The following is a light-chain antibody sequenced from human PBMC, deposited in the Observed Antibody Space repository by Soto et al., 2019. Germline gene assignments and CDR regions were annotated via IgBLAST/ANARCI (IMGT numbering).Light chain of an antibody. J-gene: IGKJ2*01. CDR3: QQYGSSPRT. CDR1: QSVSSSY. V-gene: IGKV3-20*01. Sequence: EIVLTQSPGTLSLSPGERATLSCRASQSVSSSYLAWYQQKPGQAPRLLIYGASSRATGFPDRFSGSGYGTDFTLTISRLEPEDFAVYYCQQYGSSPRTFGQGTKLEIK. CDR2: GAS.